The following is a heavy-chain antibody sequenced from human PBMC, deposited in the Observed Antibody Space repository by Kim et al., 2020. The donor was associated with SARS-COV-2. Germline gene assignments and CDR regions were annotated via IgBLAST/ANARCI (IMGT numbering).Heavy chain of an antibody. Sequence: ASVKVSCKASGYSFTGYYIHWVRQAPEQGLEWMGWISPNTGGTNYAQKFQGRVTMTRDTSISTAYMELSRLRSDDTAVYYCARTRGNSYFYCDMDVWGQGPTVTVSS. CDR1: GYSFTGYY. J-gene: IGHJ6*02. CDR3: ARTRGNSYFYCDMDV. CDR2: ISPNTGGT. V-gene: IGHV1-2*02.